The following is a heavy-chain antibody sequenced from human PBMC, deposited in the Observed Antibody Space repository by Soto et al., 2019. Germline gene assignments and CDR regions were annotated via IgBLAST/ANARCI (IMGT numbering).Heavy chain of an antibody. Sequence: GGSLRLSCAASGFTFSSYAMSWVRQAPGKGLEWVSAISGSAGRTYYADSVKGRFTISRDNSKNTLYLQMNSLRAEDTAVYYCARDRGLLAVAGNKSGYDAFDIWGQGTMVTVSS. CDR3: ARDRGLLAVAGNKSGYDAFDI. D-gene: IGHD6-19*01. J-gene: IGHJ3*02. CDR1: GFTFSSYA. CDR2: ISGSAGRT. V-gene: IGHV3-23*01.